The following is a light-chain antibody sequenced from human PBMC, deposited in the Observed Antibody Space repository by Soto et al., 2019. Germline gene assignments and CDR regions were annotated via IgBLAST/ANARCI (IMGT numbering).Light chain of an antibody. Sequence: QSVLTQPPSASGTPGQRVTISCSGSSSNIGSNYVYWYQQLPGTAPKLLIYRNNQRPSGVPDRFSGSKSGTSASLAISGLRSEYEADYYCAAWDDSLSGLYVVGTGTKVTVL. J-gene: IGLJ1*01. CDR1: SSNIGSNY. CDR2: RNN. CDR3: AAWDDSLSGLYV. V-gene: IGLV1-47*01.